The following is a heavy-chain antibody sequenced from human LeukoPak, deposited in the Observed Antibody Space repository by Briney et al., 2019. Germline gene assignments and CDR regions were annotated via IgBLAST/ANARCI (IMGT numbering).Heavy chain of an antibody. Sequence: PSETLSVTCTVSGASISSYYWSWIRQPPGKGLEWIGYIYYSGSTNYNPSLKSRVTISVDTSKNQFSLNLSSVTAADTAVYYCARGASIAVAGYNWFDPWGQGTLVTVSS. CDR2: IYYSGST. CDR1: GASISSYY. D-gene: IGHD6-19*01. J-gene: IGHJ5*02. CDR3: ARGASIAVAGYNWFDP. V-gene: IGHV4-59*01.